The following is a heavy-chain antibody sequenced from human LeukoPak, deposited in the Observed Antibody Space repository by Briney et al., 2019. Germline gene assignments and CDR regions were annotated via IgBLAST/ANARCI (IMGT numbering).Heavy chain of an antibody. J-gene: IGHJ4*02. CDR1: GGTFSSYA. CDR2: IIAIFGTA. D-gene: IGHD1-7*01. CDR3: ARGIGITGTSLFDY. V-gene: IGHV1-69*13. Sequence: GASVTVSCTASGGTFSSYAISWVRQAPGQGLEWVGGIIAIFGTANYAQKFQGRVTITAVESTSNAYMELSSLRYEDTAVYYCARGIGITGTSLFDYWGQGTLVTVSS.